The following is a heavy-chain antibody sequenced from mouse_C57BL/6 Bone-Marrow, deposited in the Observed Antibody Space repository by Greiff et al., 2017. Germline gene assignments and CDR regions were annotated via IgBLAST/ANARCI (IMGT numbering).Heavy chain of an antibody. CDR3: ARLEFEGRSGNCSFDC. D-gene: IGHD1-1*01. V-gene: IGHV1-85*01. Sequence: QVQLKESGPELVKPGASVKLSCKASGYTFTSYDINWVKQRPGQGLEWIGWIYPRDGSTKYTEKVKGKATLTADTSSSTAYLELHSLTSEDSSVYFCARLEFEGRSGNCSFDCWGTGTTVTVSS. J-gene: IGHJ1*03. CDR1: GYTFTSYD. CDR2: IYPRDGST.